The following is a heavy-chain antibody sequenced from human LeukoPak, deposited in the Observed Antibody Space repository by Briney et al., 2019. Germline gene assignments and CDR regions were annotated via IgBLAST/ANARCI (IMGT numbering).Heavy chain of an antibody. Sequence: SETLSLTCTVSGGSISFYYWSWIRQPPGKGLEWIGYIYYSGSTNYNPSLKSRVPISVDTSKNQFSLRLTSVTAADTAVYYCARDRGHFDYWGQGTLVTVSS. J-gene: IGHJ4*02. V-gene: IGHV4-59*01. CDR2: IYYSGST. CDR3: ARDRGHFDY. CDR1: GGSISFYY. D-gene: IGHD1-26*01.